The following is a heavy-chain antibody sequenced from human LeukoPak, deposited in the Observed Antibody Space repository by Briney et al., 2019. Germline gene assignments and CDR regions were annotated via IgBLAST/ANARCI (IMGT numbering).Heavy chain of an antibody. D-gene: IGHD3-10*01. Sequence: GGSLRLSCAASGFTFSSYAMSWVRQAPGKGLEWVAVIWYDGSNKYYADSVKGRFTISRDNSKNTLYLEMNSLRGEDTAVYYCVGLGTNYYGLRWGQGTLVTVSS. J-gene: IGHJ4*02. V-gene: IGHV3-33*08. CDR3: VGLGTNYYGLR. CDR1: GFTFSSYA. CDR2: IWYDGSNK.